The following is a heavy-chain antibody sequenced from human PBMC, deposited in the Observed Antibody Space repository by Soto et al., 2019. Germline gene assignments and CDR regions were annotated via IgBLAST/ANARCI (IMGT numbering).Heavy chain of an antibody. J-gene: IGHJ4*02. Sequence: EVQLLESGGGLVQPGGSLRLSCAASGFTFSSYAMNWVRQAPGKGLEWVAGIGGSGGSTYYADSVKGRFTISRDNSKNTLYLQVHTLRAEDTAGYYCAKGKSSSGWLLDYWGQGTLVTVSS. CDR1: GFTFSSYA. CDR2: IGGSGGST. D-gene: IGHD6-19*01. V-gene: IGHV3-23*01. CDR3: AKGKSSSGWLLDY.